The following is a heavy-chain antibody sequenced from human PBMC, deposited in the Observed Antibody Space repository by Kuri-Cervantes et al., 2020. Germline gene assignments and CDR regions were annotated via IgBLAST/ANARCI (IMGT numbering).Heavy chain of an antibody. D-gene: IGHD3-10*01. CDR3: ARDRGMMLLWFGGGMDV. V-gene: IGHV3-21*01. J-gene: IGHJ6*02. CDR2: ISSSSSYI. CDR1: GFTFSSYS. Sequence: GESLKISCAASGFTFSSYSMNWVRQAPGKGLEWVSSISSSSSYIYYADSVKGRFTISRDNAKNSLYLQMNSLRAEDTAVYYCARDRGMMLLWFGGGMDVWGQGTTVTVSS.